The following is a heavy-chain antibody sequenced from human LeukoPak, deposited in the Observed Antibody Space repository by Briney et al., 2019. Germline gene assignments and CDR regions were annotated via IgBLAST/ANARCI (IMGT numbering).Heavy chain of an antibody. CDR3: ARGVAGP. J-gene: IGHJ5*02. CDR1: GFTFSDYY. CDR2: ISSSGSYT. Sequence: PGGSLRLFCAASGFTFSDYYMNWIRQAPGRGLEWVSYISSSGSYTNYADSVKGRFTISRDNAKNSLYLQMSSLRAEDTAVYYCARGVAGPWGQGTLVTVSS. D-gene: IGHD6-19*01. V-gene: IGHV3-11*06.